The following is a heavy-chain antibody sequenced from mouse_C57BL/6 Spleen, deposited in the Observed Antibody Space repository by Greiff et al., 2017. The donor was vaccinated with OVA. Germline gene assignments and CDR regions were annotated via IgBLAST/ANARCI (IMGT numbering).Heavy chain of an antibody. J-gene: IGHJ2*01. CDR3: ARSGGGYLFDY. V-gene: IGHV1-42*01. D-gene: IGHD2-2*01. Sequence: EVQLQQSGPELVKPGASVKISCKASGYSFTGYYMNWVKQSTETSLEWIGEITPSTGDTTYNQKFQAKATLTVDKSSSTASKKLKSLTSEDSAVDYCARSGGGYLFDYWGQGTTRTVSS. CDR1: GYSFTGYY. CDR2: ITPSTGDT.